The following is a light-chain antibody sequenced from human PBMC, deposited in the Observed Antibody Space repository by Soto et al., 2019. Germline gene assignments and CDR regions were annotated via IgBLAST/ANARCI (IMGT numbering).Light chain of an antibody. CDR1: HIASKS. CDR2: DDS. CDR3: QVWDTTSDHVV. V-gene: IGLV3-21*02. J-gene: IGLJ2*01. Sequence: SYVVTQPPSVSVAPGQTARITCGGDHIASKSVHWYQQKPGQAPVLVVHDDSDRPSGIPERFSGSNSWDTATLTISRVEAGDEADFYCQVWDTTSDHVVFGGGTKLTVL.